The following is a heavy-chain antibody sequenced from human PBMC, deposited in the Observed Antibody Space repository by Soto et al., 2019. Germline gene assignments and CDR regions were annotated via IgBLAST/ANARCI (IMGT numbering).Heavy chain of an antibody. D-gene: IGHD4-17*01. V-gene: IGHV4-59*01. J-gene: IGHJ6*02. CDR1: GGYISTYY. CDR2: ISYSGST. CDR3: ARDAMTTVIPYYYYYAMDV. Sequence: SETLSLTCTVSGGYISTYYWSWIRQPPGKGLEWIGYISYSGSTNYNPSLRSRVTISLDTSKNQFSLKLNSVTAADTAVYYCARDAMTTVIPYYYYYAMDVWGQGTTVTVSS.